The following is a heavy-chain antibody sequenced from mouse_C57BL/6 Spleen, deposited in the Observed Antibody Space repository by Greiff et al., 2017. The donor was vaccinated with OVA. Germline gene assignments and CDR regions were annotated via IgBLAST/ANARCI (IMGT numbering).Heavy chain of an antibody. CDR3: AKGAYYDYDGVLDY. CDR2: IYPGSGST. D-gene: IGHD2-4*01. Sequence: QVQLQQPGAELVKPGASVKMSCKASGYTFTSYWITWVKQRPGQGLAWIGDIYPGSGSTNYNEKFKSKATLTVDTSSSTPYMQLSSLTSEDSAVYYCAKGAYYDYDGVLDYWGQGTTLTVAS. J-gene: IGHJ2*01. V-gene: IGHV1-55*01. CDR1: GYTFTSYW.